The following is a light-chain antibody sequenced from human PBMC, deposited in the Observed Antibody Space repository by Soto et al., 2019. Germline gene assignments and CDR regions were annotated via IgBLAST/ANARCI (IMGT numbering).Light chain of an antibody. Sequence: QSVLTQPPSASGTPGQRVTMSCSGGNSNIGSHTVNWYQHLPGTAPTLLIFSNNQRPSGVPARFSGSKSGTSASLAISALQSEDEADYYCAAWDDSLNGPIFGGGTKLTVL. CDR2: SNN. J-gene: IGLJ2*01. V-gene: IGLV1-44*01. CDR1: NSNIGSHT. CDR3: AAWDDSLNGPI.